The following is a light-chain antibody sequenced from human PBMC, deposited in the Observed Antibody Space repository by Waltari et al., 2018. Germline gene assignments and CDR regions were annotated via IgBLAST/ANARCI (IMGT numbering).Light chain of an antibody. Sequence: QSALTQPASVSGSPGQSITIPCPGTSSDGGNFNLFSWYQQHPGKVPKLIIYEVSKRPSGVSNHFSGSKSGNTASLTISGLRAEDEADYYCCSYAGSRTYVFGTGTKVTVL. V-gene: IGLV2-23*02. CDR3: CSYAGSRTYV. J-gene: IGLJ1*01. CDR1: SSDGGNFNL. CDR2: EVS.